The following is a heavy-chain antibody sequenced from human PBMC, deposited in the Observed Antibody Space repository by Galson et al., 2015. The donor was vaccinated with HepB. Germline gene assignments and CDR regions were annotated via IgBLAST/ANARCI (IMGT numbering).Heavy chain of an antibody. Sequence: SLRLSCAASGFTFSSYAMSWVRQAPGKGLEWVSAISGSGGSTYYADSVKGRFTISRDNSKNTLYLQMNSLRAEDTAVYYCAKDHDSSGYYYVDFDYWGQGTLVTVSS. D-gene: IGHD3-22*01. CDR3: AKDHDSSGYYYVDFDY. CDR2: ISGSGGST. V-gene: IGHV3-23*01. CDR1: GFTFSSYA. J-gene: IGHJ4*02.